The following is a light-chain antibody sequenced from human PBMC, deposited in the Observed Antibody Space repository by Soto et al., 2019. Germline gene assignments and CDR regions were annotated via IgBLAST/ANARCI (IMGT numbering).Light chain of an antibody. V-gene: IGLV3-25*02. CDR3: QSADSSGTYWV. J-gene: IGLJ3*02. Sequence: SYELTQPPSVSVSPGQTARITCSGDALPKQYAYWYHQKSGQAPVLVIYKDSERPSGIPERFSGSSSGTTITLTISGVRAEDEADYYCQSADSSGTYWVFGGGTKLTVL. CDR2: KDS. CDR1: ALPKQY.